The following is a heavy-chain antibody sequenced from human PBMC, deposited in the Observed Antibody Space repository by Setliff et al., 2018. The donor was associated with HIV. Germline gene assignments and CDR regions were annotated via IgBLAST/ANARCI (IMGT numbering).Heavy chain of an antibody. CDR2: IYTSGST. CDR1: GGSISSGSYY. Sequence: KPSETLSLTCTVSGGSISSGSYYWSWIRQPAGKGLEWIGRIYTSGSTNYNPSLKSRVTISVDTSKNQFSLKLSSVTAADTAVYYCARDYSGNYHGYFDLWGRGALVTVSS. D-gene: IGHD1-26*01. V-gene: IGHV4-61*02. J-gene: IGHJ2*01. CDR3: ARDYSGNYHGYFDL.